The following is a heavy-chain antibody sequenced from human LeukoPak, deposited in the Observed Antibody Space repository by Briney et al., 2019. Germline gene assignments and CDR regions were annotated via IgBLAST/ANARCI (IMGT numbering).Heavy chain of an antibody. CDR3: ARRHSSTWSHDY. CDR1: GGSISSSSYY. D-gene: IGHD6-13*01. Sequence: SETPSLTCTVSGGSISSSSYYWGWIRQPPGKGLEWIGTIYYSGTTYYNPSLKSRVTISVDTSKNQFSLKLSSVTAADTAVYYCARRHSSTWSHDYWGQGTLVIVSS. V-gene: IGHV4-39*01. CDR2: IYYSGTT. J-gene: IGHJ4*02.